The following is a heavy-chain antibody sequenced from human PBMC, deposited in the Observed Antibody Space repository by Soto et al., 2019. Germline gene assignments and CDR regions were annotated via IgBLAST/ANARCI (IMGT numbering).Heavy chain of an antibody. V-gene: IGHV3-23*01. CDR3: AKSRSWAATDAFDI. D-gene: IGHD6-25*01. CDR2: VSGSGSST. CDR1: GFTFSTYA. J-gene: IGHJ3*02. Sequence: GGSLRLSCATSGFTFSTYAMSWVRQAPGKGLEWVRGVSGSGSSTYYADSVWGRFTTSRDNSKNTLFLHMNGLRAEDTAVYYCAKSRSWAATDAFDIWGQGTMVTVSS.